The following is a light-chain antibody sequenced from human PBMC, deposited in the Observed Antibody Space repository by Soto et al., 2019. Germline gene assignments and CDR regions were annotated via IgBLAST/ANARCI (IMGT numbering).Light chain of an antibody. J-gene: IGLJ1*01. CDR2: EVT. CDR1: NSDLGTYNL. CDR3: CSYVGSNIFYV. V-gene: IGLV2-23*02. Sequence: QSVLTQPASVSGSPGQSITISCTGTNSDLGTYNLVSWYQRHPGKAPKTIIYEVTKRPSGVSKRFSGSKSGNTASLTISGLQAEDEADYYCCSYVGSNIFYVFGTGTKVTVL.